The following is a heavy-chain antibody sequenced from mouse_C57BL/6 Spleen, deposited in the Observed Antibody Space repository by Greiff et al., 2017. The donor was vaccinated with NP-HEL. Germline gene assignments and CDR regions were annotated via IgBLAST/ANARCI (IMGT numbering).Heavy chain of an antibody. CDR1: GYSITSGYY. CDR3: ARGGLLRPWYFDV. D-gene: IGHD1-2*01. Sequence: EVKLVESGPGLVKPSQSLSLTCSVTGYSITSGYYWNWIRQFPGNKLEWMGYISYDGSNNYNPSLKNRISITRDTSKNQFFLKLNSVTTEDTATYYCARGGLLRPWYFDVWGTGTTVTVSS. J-gene: IGHJ1*03. CDR2: ISYDGSN. V-gene: IGHV3-6*01.